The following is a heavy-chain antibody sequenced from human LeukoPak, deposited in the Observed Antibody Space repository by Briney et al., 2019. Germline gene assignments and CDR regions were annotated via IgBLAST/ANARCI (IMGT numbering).Heavy chain of an antibody. CDR2: IGISSGNT. J-gene: IGHJ4*02. D-gene: IGHD6-19*01. V-gene: IGHV3-48*04. CDR3: AREAVAGNCDY. Sequence: PGGSLRLSCAASGFNFIDYSMNWVRQAPGKGLEWISYIGISSGNTKYADSVKGRFTISRDNAKNSLYLQMNSLRAEDTAVYYCAREAVAGNCDYWGQGTLVTVSS. CDR1: GFNFIDYS.